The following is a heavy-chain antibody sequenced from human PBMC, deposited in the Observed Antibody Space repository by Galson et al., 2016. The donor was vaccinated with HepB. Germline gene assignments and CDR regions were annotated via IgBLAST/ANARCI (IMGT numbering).Heavy chain of an antibody. CDR1: GFTLSNYA. V-gene: IGHV3-23*01. Sequence: SLRLSCAASGFTLSNYAMTWVRRTPGKGLEWVSSLNYNGDTTYYADSVKGRFTISRDSSKNTLYLQMNSLRVEDTALYYCAKPLLQNTIDMHFDYWGQGTLVTVSS. J-gene: IGHJ4*02. CDR3: AKPLLQNTIDMHFDY. D-gene: IGHD3-16*02. CDR2: LNYNGDTT.